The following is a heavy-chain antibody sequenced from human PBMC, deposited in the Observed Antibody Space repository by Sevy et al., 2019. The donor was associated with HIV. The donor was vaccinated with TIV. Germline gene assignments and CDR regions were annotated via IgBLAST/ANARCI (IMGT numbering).Heavy chain of an antibody. J-gene: IGHJ4*02. V-gene: IGHV3-23*01. CDR1: GFTFSSYA. Sequence: GGSLRLSCAASGFTFSSYAMSWVRQAPGKGLEWVSAISGSGGSTYYADSVKGRFTISRDNSRNTLYLQMNSLRAEDTAVYYCAKVPRITMVRGDYFDYWGQGTLVTVSS. CDR3: AKVPRITMVRGDYFDY. CDR2: ISGSGGST. D-gene: IGHD3-10*01.